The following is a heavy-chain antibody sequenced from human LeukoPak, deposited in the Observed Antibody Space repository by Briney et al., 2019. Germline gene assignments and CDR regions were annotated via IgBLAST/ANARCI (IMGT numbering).Heavy chain of an antibody. Sequence: ASVKVSCKASGYTFTSYGIHWVRQAPGQRLEWMGWINVGNGNTEYSEKFQGRVTITRDTSASTAYMELSSLRSEDTAVYYCARDFAWLLNWGQGTLVTVSS. J-gene: IGHJ4*02. CDR3: ARDFAWLLN. CDR2: INVGNGNT. V-gene: IGHV1-3*01. D-gene: IGHD6-19*01. CDR1: GYTFTSYG.